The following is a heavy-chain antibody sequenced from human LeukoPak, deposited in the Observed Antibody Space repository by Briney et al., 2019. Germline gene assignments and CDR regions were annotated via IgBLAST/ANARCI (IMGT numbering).Heavy chain of an antibody. CDR1: GYTFTSYG. V-gene: IGHV1-18*01. Sequence: ASVKVSCKASGYTFTSYGISWVRQAPGQGLEWMGWISAYNGNTNYAQKLQGRVTMTTDTSTSTAYMELRSLRSDDTAVYYCASSRAAAGSYYYYMDVWGKGTTVTISS. CDR2: ISAYNGNT. J-gene: IGHJ6*03. D-gene: IGHD6-13*01. CDR3: ASSRAAAGSYYYYMDV.